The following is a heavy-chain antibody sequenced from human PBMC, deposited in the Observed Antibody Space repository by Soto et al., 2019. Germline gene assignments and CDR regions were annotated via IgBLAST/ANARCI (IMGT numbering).Heavy chain of an antibody. D-gene: IGHD3-9*01. CDR2: ISGSGSST. CDR1: GFTFSSYA. J-gene: IGHJ4*02. V-gene: IGHV3-23*01. Sequence: PGGSLRLSCAASGFTFSSYAMSWVRQAPGKGLEWVSAISGSGSSTYYADSVKGRFTISRDNSKNTLYLQMNSLRAEDTAVYYCAKSTLRYFDWLPQDFDYWGQGTLVTVSS. CDR3: AKSTLRYFDWLPQDFDY.